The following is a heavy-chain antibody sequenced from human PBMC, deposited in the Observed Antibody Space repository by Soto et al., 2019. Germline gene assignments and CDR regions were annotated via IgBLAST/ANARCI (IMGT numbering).Heavy chain of an antibody. D-gene: IGHD1-26*01. CDR3: ARDGGTGSYYEDF. CDR1: GYTFTHYY. CDR2: IHPTGGST. J-gene: IGHJ4*02. Sequence: QVQLVQSGAEVKKPGASVTVSCKASGYTFTHYYMHWVRQAPGQGLEWMGIIHPTGGSTTYAQKFQGRVTLTRDTSTSTFYMELSSLRSDDTVMYYCARDGGTGSYYEDFWGQGTLVTVSS. V-gene: IGHV1-46*01.